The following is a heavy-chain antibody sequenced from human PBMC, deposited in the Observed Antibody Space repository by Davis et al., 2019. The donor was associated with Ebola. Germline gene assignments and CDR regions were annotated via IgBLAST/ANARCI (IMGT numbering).Heavy chain of an antibody. Sequence: ASVTVSCKASGYTFTSYDINWVRQATGQGLEWMGWMNPNSGNTGYAQKFQGRVTMTRNTSISTAYMELSSLRSEDTAVYYCARGGVWWDAFDIWGQGTMVTVSS. CDR3: ARGGVWWDAFDI. D-gene: IGHD2-15*01. V-gene: IGHV1-8*01. CDR1: GYTFTSYD. J-gene: IGHJ3*02. CDR2: MNPNSGNT.